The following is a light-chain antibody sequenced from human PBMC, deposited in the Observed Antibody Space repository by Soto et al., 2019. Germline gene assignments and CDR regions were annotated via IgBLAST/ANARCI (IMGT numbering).Light chain of an antibody. CDR1: QSVSSTL. Sequence: ELVLTQSPVALSLSSGERATLSCRASQSVSSTLLTWYQQKPGQAPRLLIYGVSSRATGIPDRFSGSGSGTDFTLTISRVEPEDFGVYFCQHYGDSAWTFGQGSRGEI. V-gene: IGKV3-20*01. CDR2: GVS. J-gene: IGKJ1*01. CDR3: QHYGDSAWT.